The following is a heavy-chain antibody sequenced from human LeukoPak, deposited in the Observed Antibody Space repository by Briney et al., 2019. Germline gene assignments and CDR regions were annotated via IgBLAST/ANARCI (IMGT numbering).Heavy chain of an antibody. J-gene: IGHJ3*02. CDR2: ISGSGGST. CDR3: ARDRDDYSDPDAFDM. CDR1: GFTFGSYA. Sequence: GGSLRLSCAASGFTFGSYAMNWVRQAPGKGLEWVSTISGSGGSTYYADSVKGRFTISRDNSKNTLYMQMNSLRADDTAVYYCARDRDDYSDPDAFDMWGQGTMVTVSS. V-gene: IGHV3-23*01. D-gene: IGHD4-17*01.